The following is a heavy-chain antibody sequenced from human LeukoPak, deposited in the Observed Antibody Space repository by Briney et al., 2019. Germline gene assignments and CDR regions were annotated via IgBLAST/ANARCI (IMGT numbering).Heavy chain of an antibody. J-gene: IGHJ2*01. CDR3: ARGRDYGDYQDWYFDL. CDR1: GGSISSYY. CDR2: IYYSGST. Sequence: SETLSLTCTVSGGSISSYYWSWIRQPPGKGLEWIGYIYYSGSTNYNPSLKSRVTISVDTSKNQFSLKLSSVTAADTAVYYCARGRDYGDYQDWYFDLWGRGTLVTVS. V-gene: IGHV4-59*12. D-gene: IGHD4-17*01.